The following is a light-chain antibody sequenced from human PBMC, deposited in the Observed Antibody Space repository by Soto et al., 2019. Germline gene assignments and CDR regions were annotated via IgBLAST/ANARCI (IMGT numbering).Light chain of an antibody. J-gene: IGKJ2*01. CDR2: GAS. V-gene: IGKV3-15*01. Sequence: EIVLTQSPGTLSLSPGERATLSCRASQSVSSSYLAWYQQKPGQAPRLLIYGASTRATDVPARFSGSGSGTEFTLTISSLQSEDFAVYYCQQYKNWPTFGQGTKVDIK. CDR1: QSVSSSY. CDR3: QQYKNWPT.